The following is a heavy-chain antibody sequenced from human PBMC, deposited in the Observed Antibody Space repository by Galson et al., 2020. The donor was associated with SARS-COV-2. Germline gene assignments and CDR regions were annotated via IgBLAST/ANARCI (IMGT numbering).Heavy chain of an antibody. D-gene: IGHD2-21*01. CDR3: ANRRGGWGCDSGHDAFDI. CDR1: GTSLTVTGVH. Sequence: KMSGPTLVKPTQTLTLTCSFSGTSLTVTGVHVGWFRQPPGKALEWLALIYWDDDKHYNPSLQSRLTITKDTSGNQVVLTMTNMDLVDTATYFCANRRGGWGCDSGHDAFDIWGQGTLVTVSS. J-gene: IGHJ3*02. CDR2: IYWDDDK. V-gene: IGHV2-5*02.